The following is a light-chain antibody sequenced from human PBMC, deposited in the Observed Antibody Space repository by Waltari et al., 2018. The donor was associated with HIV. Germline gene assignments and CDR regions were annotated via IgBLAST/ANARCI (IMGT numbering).Light chain of an antibody. CDR1: SRDIGADND. V-gene: IGLV2-8*01. CDR3: ASHAGSKDV. Sequence: QSALTQPPSASGSPGQSVPISCTGTSRDIGADNDVAWYQQYPGKAPKLMIYDVTKRPSGVPGRFSGSKSGNTASLTVSGLQAEDEADYYCASHAGSKDVFGGGTKLTVL. CDR2: DVT. J-gene: IGLJ2*01.